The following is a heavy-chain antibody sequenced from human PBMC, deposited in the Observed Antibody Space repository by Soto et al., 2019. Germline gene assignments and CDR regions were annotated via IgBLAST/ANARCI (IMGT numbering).Heavy chain of an antibody. Sequence: LSLTCTVSGGSVSSGSYYWSWIRQPPGKGLEWIGEINHSGTINFNPSLKSRLTISLDTSKKPFSLKLSSVTDADTAAYYCARADRTLVTSYSLDVWGQGTTVTVSS. J-gene: IGHJ6*02. D-gene: IGHD2-21*02. CDR1: GGSVSSGSYY. CDR3: ARADRTLVTSYSLDV. CDR2: INHSGTI. V-gene: IGHV4-61*03.